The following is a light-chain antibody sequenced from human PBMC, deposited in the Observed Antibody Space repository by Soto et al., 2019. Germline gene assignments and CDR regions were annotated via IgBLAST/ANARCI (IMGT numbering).Light chain of an antibody. CDR1: QSVSSSY. Sequence: EIVLTQSPGTLSLSPGERATLSCRVSQSVSSSYLAWYQQKPGQAPRLLTYGASSRATGIPDRFSGSGSGTDFTLTISRLEPEDFAVYYCQQYGSSLFTFGPGTKVDIK. CDR3: QQYGSSLFT. V-gene: IGKV3-20*01. J-gene: IGKJ3*01. CDR2: GAS.